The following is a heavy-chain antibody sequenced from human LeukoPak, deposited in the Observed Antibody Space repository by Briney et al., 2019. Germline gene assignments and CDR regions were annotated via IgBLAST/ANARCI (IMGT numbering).Heavy chain of an antibody. Sequence: ASVKVSCKASGYTFTSYYTHWVRQAPGQGLEWMGVINPAGVSTGYAQKFQGRVTMTGDMSTSTVSMELSSLGSEDTAVYYCASEAVATTWGSTYSFEHWGQGTLVTVSS. D-gene: IGHD6-19*01. J-gene: IGHJ4*02. CDR3: ASEAVATTWGSTYSFEH. CDR2: INPAGVST. V-gene: IGHV1-46*01. CDR1: GYTFTSYY.